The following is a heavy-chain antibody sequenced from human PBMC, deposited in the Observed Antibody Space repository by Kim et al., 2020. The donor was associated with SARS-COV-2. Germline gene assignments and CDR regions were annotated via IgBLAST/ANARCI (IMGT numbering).Heavy chain of an antibody. V-gene: IGHV3-20*03. D-gene: IGHD6-25*01. Sequence: YADSVNGRFTISRDNAKNSLYLQMNSLRAEDTALYYCARARAAAFKGANDYWGQGTLVTVSS. CDR3: ARARAAAFKGANDY. J-gene: IGHJ4*02.